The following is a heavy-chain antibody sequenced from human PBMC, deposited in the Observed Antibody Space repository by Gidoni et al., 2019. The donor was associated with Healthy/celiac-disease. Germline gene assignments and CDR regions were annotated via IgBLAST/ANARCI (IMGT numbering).Heavy chain of an antibody. D-gene: IGHD3-16*01. CDR1: GFTFSSYG. CDR3: AKDLKDYDYIWGSYSGFYYYGMDV. V-gene: IGHV3-30*18. J-gene: IGHJ6*02. Sequence: QVQLVESGGGVVQPGRSLRLSCAAAGFTFSSYGMPWVRQAPGKGLECVAVISYDGSNKYYADSVKGRFTISRDNSKNTLYLQMNSLRAEDTAVYYCAKDLKDYDYIWGSYSGFYYYGMDVWGQGTTVTVSS. CDR2: ISYDGSNK.